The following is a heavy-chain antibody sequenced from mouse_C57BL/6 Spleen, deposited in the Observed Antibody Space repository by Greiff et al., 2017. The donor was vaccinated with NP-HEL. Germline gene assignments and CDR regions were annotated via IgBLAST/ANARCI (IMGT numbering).Heavy chain of an antibody. D-gene: IGHD4-1*01. CDR1: GYTFTSYW. J-gene: IGHJ2*01. CDR2: IHPTSGST. V-gene: IGHV1-64*01. CDR3: ASEVANWDYFDY. Sequence: VXLQQPGAELVKPGASVKLSCKASGYTFTSYWMHWVKQRPGQGLEWIGMIHPTSGSTNYNEKFKSKATLTVDKSSSTAYMQLSSLTSEDSAVYYCASEVANWDYFDYWGQGTTLTVSS.